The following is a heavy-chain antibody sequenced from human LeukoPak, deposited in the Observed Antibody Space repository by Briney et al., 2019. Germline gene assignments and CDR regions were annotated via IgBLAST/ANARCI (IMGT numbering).Heavy chain of an antibody. J-gene: IGHJ4*02. CDR3: ARGDITIQLWFFSY. CDR2: FYYSGST. CDR1: SGSLSSSSYY. Sequence: SETLSLTCTVSSGSLSSSSYYWGWVRQPPGKGLGWIGRFYYSGSTYYNPSLKSRVTISVDTSKNQFSLKLSSVTAADTAVYYCARGDITIQLWFFSYWGQGTLVTVSS. V-gene: IGHV4-39*01. D-gene: IGHD5-18*01.